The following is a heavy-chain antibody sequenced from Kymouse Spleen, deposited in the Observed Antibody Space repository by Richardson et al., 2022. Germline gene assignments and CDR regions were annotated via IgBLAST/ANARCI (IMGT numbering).Heavy chain of an antibody. J-gene: IGHJ4*02. D-gene: IGHD3-10*01. Sequence: QLQLQESGPGLVKPSETLSLTCTVSGGSISSSSYYWGWIRQPPGKGLEWIGSIYYSGSTYYNPSLKSRVTISVDTSKNQFSLKLSSVTAADTAVYYCARIITMVRGVIDYWGQGTLVTVSS. CDR1: GGSISSSSYY. V-gene: IGHV4-39*01. CDR2: IYYSGST. CDR3: ARIITMVRGVIDY.